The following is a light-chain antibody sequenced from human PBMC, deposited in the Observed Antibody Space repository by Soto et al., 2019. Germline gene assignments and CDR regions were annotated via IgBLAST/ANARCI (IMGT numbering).Light chain of an antibody. Sequence: QSALTQPASVSGSPGQTITISCTGTSSDIGGYDVVSWYQQHPGKAPKLLIYEVAKRPSGVSNRFSGSKSGSTASLTVSVLQGEDEADYHCCSFAGGTTFWLFGGGTKLTVL. CDR3: CSFAGGTTFWL. V-gene: IGLV2-23*02. J-gene: IGLJ3*02. CDR2: EVA. CDR1: SSDIGGYDV.